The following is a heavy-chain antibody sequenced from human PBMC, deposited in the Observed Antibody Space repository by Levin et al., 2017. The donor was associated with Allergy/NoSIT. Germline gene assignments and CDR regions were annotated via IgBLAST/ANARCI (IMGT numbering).Heavy chain of an antibody. CDR2: ISGSGGDI. J-gene: IGHJ4*02. CDR1: GFTFTGYA. CDR3: AKGVESSWIRAGALDY. Sequence: GGSLRLSCAASGFTFTGYAISWVRQTPGRGLEWVSEISGSGGDIYYADSVKGRFTISKDKSKNTPYLQMNSLRVEDTATYYCAKGVESSWIRAGALDYWGQGTLVTVSS. D-gene: IGHD6-13*01. V-gene: IGHV3-23*01.